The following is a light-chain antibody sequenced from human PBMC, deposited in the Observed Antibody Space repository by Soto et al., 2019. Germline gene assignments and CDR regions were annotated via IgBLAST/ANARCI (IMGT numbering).Light chain of an antibody. J-gene: IGKJ4*01. CDR2: GAS. Sequence: EIVLTQSPGTLSLSPGQRATLSCRASQSVSSIYLAWYQQKPGQAPRLLIYGASSRATGVPDRFSGSGSGTDFTLTISSLEPEDFAVYYCQQRSDWSSVTFGGGTKVEIK. V-gene: IGKV3D-20*02. CDR1: QSVSSIY. CDR3: QQRSDWSSVT.